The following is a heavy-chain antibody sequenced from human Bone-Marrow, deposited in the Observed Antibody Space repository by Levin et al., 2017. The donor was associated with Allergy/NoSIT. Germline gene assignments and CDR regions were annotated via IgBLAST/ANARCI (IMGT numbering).Heavy chain of an antibody. D-gene: IGHD3-9*01. CDR1: GFTFSSYS. Sequence: LSLTCAASGFTFSSYSMNWVRQAPGKGLEWVSSISSSSSYIYYADSVKGRFTISRDNAKNSLYLQMNSLRAEDTAVYYCARDLPWHFDWVPGYYYGMDVWGQGTTVTVSS. CDR2: ISSSSSYI. V-gene: IGHV3-21*01. J-gene: IGHJ6*02. CDR3: ARDLPWHFDWVPGYYYGMDV.